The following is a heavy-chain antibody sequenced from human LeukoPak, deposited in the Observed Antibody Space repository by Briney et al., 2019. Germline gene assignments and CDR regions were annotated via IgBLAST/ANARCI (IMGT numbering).Heavy chain of an antibody. CDR3: AGGKVSGWYLDY. J-gene: IGHJ4*02. Sequence: GGSLRLSCAASGFTFSSYEMNWVRQAPRKGLEWVSYISSSGGTIYYADSVKGRFTISRDNAENSLYLQMNSLRAEDTAVYYCAGGKVSGWYLDYWGQGTLVTVSS. CDR2: ISSSGGTI. V-gene: IGHV3-48*03. CDR1: GFTFSSYE. D-gene: IGHD6-19*01.